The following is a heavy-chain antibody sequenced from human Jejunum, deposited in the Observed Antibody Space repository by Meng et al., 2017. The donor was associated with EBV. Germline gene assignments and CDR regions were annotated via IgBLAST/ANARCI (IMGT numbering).Heavy chain of an antibody. D-gene: IGHD6-19*01. CDR2: FYSGST. Sequence: QGQLQESGPGLVKPSETLSPTCIVSGDSVYTGSYYWSWIRQPPGKGLEWIGHFYSGSTNYNPSLKSRVTISVDTSKNQFSLKLYSVTAADTAVYYCARVGYSTGWEGLWFDPWGQGTLVTVSS. J-gene: IGHJ5*02. CDR1: GDSVYTGSYY. V-gene: IGHV4-61*01. CDR3: ARVGYSTGWEGLWFDP.